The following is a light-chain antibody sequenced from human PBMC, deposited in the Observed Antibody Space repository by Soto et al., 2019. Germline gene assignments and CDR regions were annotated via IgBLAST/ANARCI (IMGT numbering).Light chain of an antibody. J-gene: IGKJ2*01. Sequence: EIVMTQSPATLSVSPGERATLSCRASQSVNSNLAWYQQKPGQAPRLLIYGASTRATGIPARFSGSGSGTESTTTISILQSEFFAVYYCQQYNSWYTFGQGTKVEVK. CDR2: GAS. CDR3: QQYNSWYT. CDR1: QSVNSN. V-gene: IGKV3-15*01.